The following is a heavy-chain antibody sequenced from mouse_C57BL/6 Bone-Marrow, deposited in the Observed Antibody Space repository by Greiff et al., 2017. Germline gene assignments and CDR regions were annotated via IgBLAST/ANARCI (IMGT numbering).Heavy chain of an antibody. D-gene: IGHD1-1*01. Sequence: QVQLQQSGAELARPGASVKLSCKASGYTFTSYGISWVKQRTGQGLEWIGEIYPRSGNTYYNEKFKGKATLTADKSSSTAYMELRSLTSEDSAVYFGARDGAHYGISWYFDVWGTGTTVTVSS. CDR1: GYTFTSYG. CDR3: ARDGAHYGISWYFDV. CDR2: IYPRSGNT. V-gene: IGHV1-81*01. J-gene: IGHJ1*03.